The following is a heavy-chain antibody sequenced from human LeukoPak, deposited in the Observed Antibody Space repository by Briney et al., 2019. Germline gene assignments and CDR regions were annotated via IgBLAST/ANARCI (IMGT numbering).Heavy chain of an antibody. CDR1: GGTFSSYA. J-gene: IGHJ6*02. CDR3: ATHSSSWTESYYGIDV. V-gene: IGHV1-69*13. Sequence: GASVKVSCKASGGTFSSYAISWVRQAPGQGLEWMGGIIPIFGTANYAQKFQGRVTITADESTSTAYMELSSLRSEDTAVYYCATHSSSWTESYYGIDVWGQGTTVTVSS. CDR2: IIPIFGTA. D-gene: IGHD6-13*01.